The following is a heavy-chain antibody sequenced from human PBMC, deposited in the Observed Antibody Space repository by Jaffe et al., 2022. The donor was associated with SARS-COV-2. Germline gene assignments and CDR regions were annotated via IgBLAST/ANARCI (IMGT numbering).Heavy chain of an antibody. J-gene: IGHJ3*02. V-gene: IGHV3-30-3*01. CDR3: ARGVLIMVATREMGAFDI. CDR1: GFTFSSYA. Sequence: QVQLVESGGGVVQPGRSLRLSCAASGFTFSSYAMHWVRQAPGKGLEWVAVISYDGSNKYYADSVKGRFTISRDNSKNTLYLQMNSLRAEDTAVYYCARGVLIMVATREMGAFDIWGQGTMVTVSS. D-gene: IGHD5-12*01. CDR2: ISYDGSNK.